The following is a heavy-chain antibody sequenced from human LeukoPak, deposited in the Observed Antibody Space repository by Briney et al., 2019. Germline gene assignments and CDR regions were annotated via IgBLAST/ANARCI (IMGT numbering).Heavy chain of an antibody. J-gene: IGHJ4*02. CDR3: ARVNILTGYGEFDY. D-gene: IGHD3-9*01. CDR1: GYSISSGYY. Sequence: SETLSLTCAVPGYSISSGYYWGWIRQPPGKGLEWIGSIYHSGSTYYNPSLKSRVTISVDTSKNQFSLKLSSVTAADTAVYYCARVNILTGYGEFDYWGQGTLVTVSS. CDR2: IYHSGST. V-gene: IGHV4-38-2*01.